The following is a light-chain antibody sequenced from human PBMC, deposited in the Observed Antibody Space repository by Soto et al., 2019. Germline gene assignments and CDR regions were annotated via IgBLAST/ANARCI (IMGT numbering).Light chain of an antibody. Sequence: LTQSQATLSVSPGESATLSCLASQSVSDYLAWYQQKPGQAPRLFIYDVSKRATGIPARFSGSGSGTDFTLTISRLEPEDFAVYYCQQYGSSPSITFGQGTRLEI. CDR3: QQYGSSPSIT. V-gene: IGKV3-20*01. J-gene: IGKJ5*01. CDR2: DVS. CDR1: QSVSDY.